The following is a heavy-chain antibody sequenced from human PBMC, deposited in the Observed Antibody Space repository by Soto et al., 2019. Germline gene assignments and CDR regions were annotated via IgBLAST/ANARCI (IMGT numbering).Heavy chain of an antibody. V-gene: IGHV3-33*01. Sequence: GGSLRLSCAASGFTFSIYGMHWFRQAPGKGLEWVAVIWYDGSNKYYADSVKGRFTISRDNSKNTLYLQMNSLRAEDTAVYYCARVRTSYYYMDVWGKGTTVTVSS. J-gene: IGHJ6*03. CDR1: GFTFSIYG. D-gene: IGHD3-3*01. CDR2: IWYDGSNK. CDR3: ARVRTSYYYMDV.